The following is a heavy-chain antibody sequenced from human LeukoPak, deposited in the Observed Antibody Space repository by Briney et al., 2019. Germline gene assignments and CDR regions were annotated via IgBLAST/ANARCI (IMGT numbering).Heavy chain of an antibody. CDR1: GYTFTSYD. CDR2: MNPNSGNT. D-gene: IGHD5-24*01. V-gene: IGHV1-8*03. Sequence: ASVKVSCKASGYTFTSYDINWVRQATGQGLEWMGWMNPNSGNTGYAQKFQGRVTITRNTSISTAYMELSSLRSEDTAVYYCARGWEMASKAPFDYWGQGTLVTVSS. J-gene: IGHJ4*02. CDR3: ARGWEMASKAPFDY.